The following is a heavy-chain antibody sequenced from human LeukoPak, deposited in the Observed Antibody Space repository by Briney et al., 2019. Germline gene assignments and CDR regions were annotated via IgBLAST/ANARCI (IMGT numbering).Heavy chain of an antibody. V-gene: IGHV3-72*01. Sequence: GGSLRLSCAASGFTFSDHYMDWVHQAPGKGLEWIGRTKNKAHTYTTEYAASVKGRFTISRDDSKNSLYLQMNSLKTEDTAVCYCASPQRFGQLFFYYWGQGTLVTVSS. D-gene: IGHD3-10*01. CDR1: GFTFSDHY. J-gene: IGHJ4*02. CDR2: TKNKAHTYTT. CDR3: ASPQRFGQLFFYY.